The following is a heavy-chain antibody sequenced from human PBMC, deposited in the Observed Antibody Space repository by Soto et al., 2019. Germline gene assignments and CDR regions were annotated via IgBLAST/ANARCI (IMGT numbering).Heavy chain of an antibody. CDR1: GFTFNTYG. D-gene: IGHD2-21*02. CDR2: ISYDGSNE. V-gene: IGHV3-30*18. Sequence: GGSLRLSCAASGFTFNTYGMHWVRQAPGKGLEWVAFISYDGSNEYYADSVKGRFTISRDNSKNTLYLQMNSLRAEDTAVYYCAKGRLVVVTAIPFDYWGQGTLVTVSS. J-gene: IGHJ4*02. CDR3: AKGRLVVVTAIPFDY.